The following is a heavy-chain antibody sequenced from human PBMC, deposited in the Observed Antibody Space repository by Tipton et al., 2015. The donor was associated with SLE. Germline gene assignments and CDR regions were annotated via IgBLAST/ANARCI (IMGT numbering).Heavy chain of an antibody. CDR3: ARASYCSGGSCYPHYFDY. CDR2: ISAYNGNT. CDR1: GYTFTSYG. J-gene: IGHJ4*02. D-gene: IGHD2-15*01. V-gene: IGHV1-18*01. Sequence: QSGPEVKKPGASVKVSCKASGYTFTSYGISWVRQAPGQGLEWMGWISAYNGNTNYAQKLRGRVTMTTDTSTSTAYMELRSLRSDDTAVYYCARASYCSGGSCYPHYFDYWGQGTLVTVSS.